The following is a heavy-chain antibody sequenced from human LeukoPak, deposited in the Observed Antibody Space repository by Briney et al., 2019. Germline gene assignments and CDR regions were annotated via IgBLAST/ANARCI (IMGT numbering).Heavy chain of an antibody. D-gene: IGHD3-10*01. J-gene: IGHJ4*02. CDR3: ASNVLLWFGELIDY. V-gene: IGHV1-2*02. CDR2: INPNSGGT. Sequence: ASVKVSCKASGYTFTGYYMHWVRQAPGQGLGWMGWINPNSGGTNYAQKFQGRVTMTRDTSISTAYMELSRLRSDDTAVYYCASNVLLWFGELIDYWGQGTLVTVSS. CDR1: GYTFTGYY.